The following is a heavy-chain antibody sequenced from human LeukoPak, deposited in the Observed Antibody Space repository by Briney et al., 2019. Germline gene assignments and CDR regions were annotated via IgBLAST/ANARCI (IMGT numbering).Heavy chain of an antibody. CDR1: GYTFTSYD. J-gene: IGHJ6*03. CDR3: ARTHYDILTGYPQSRYYYYYMDV. CDR2: MNPNSGNT. V-gene: IGHV1-8*01. D-gene: IGHD3-9*01. Sequence: PVASVKVSCKASGYTFTSYDINWVQQATGQGLEWMGWMNPNSGNTGYAQKFQGRVTMTRNTSISTAYMELSSLRSEDTAVYYCARTHYDILTGYPQSRYYYYYMDVWGKGTTVTVSS.